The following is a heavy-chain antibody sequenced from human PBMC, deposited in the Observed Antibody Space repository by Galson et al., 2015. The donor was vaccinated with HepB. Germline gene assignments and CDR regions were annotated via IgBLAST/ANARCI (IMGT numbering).Heavy chain of an antibody. CDR2: IDEFGRAT. Sequence: SLRLSCAGSGFSFGSYWIHWVRQIPGKGLVWVSLIDEFGRATNYADSVKGRFTISRDNAKNTPFLQMNSLRAEDTAIYYCARGSYYSDDPIACVQGTLVTGSS. J-gene: IGHJ5*02. CDR3: ARGSYYSDDPIA. V-gene: IGHV3-74*01. D-gene: IGHD5-18*01. CDR1: GFSFGSYW.